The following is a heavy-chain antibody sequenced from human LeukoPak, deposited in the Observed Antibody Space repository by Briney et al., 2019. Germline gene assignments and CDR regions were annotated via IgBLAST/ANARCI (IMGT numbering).Heavy chain of an antibody. D-gene: IGHD3-22*01. CDR2: ISSSGNTI. J-gene: IGHJ4*02. V-gene: IGHV3-48*03. Sequence: GGSLRLSCAASGFTFSSYEMNWVRQAPGKGLEWVSYISSSGNTIYYADSVKGRFTISRDNAKNSLYLQMNSLRAEDTAVYYCARCPLDYYDSSGYYQGTYFDYWGQGTLVTVSS. CDR1: GFTFSSYE. CDR3: ARCPLDYYDSSGYYQGTYFDY.